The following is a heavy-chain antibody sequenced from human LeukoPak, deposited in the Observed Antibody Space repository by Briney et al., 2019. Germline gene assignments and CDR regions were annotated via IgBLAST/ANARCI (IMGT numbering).Heavy chain of an antibody. CDR3: ARDPPQNIVGATRGGDY. J-gene: IGHJ4*02. Sequence: GASVKVSCRASGGTFSSYAISWVRQAPGQGLEWMGGIIPIFGTANYAQKFQGRVTITADESTSTAYMELSSLRSEDTAVYYCARDPPQNIVGATRGGDYWGQGTLVTVSS. CDR2: IIPIFGTA. V-gene: IGHV1-69*13. D-gene: IGHD1-26*01. CDR1: GGTFSSYA.